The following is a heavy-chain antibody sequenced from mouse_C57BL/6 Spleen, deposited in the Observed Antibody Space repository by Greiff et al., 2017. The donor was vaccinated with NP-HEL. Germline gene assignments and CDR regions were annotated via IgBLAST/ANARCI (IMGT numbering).Heavy chain of an antibody. CDR3: AREGYYSKGDY. J-gene: IGHJ2*01. CDR1: GYSITSGYY. Sequence: EVKLQESGPGLVKPSQSLSLTCSVTGYSITSGYYWNWIRQFPGNKLEWMGYISYDGSNNYNPSLKNRISITRDTSKNQFFLKLNSVTTEDTATDYCAREGYYSKGDYWGQGTTLTVSS. CDR2: ISYDGSN. D-gene: IGHD2-5*01. V-gene: IGHV3-6*01.